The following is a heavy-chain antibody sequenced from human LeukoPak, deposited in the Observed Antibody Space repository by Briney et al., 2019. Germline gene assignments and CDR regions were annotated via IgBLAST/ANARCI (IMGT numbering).Heavy chain of an antibody. CDR2: INHSGST. Sequence: PSETLSLTCAVYGGSFSGYYWSWIRQPPGKGLEWIGGINHSGSTNYNPSLKSRVTISVDTSKNQFSLKLSSVTAADTAVYYCARTLPSYWNGMDVWGQGTTVTVSS. D-gene: IGHD2-15*01. CDR1: GGSFSGYY. CDR3: ARTLPSYWNGMDV. J-gene: IGHJ6*02. V-gene: IGHV4-34*01.